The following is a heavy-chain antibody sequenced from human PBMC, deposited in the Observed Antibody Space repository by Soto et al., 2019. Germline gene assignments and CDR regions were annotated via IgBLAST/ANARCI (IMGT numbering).Heavy chain of an antibody. V-gene: IGHV4-30-4*01. Sequence: QVQLQESGPGLVKPSQTLSLTCTVSGGSISSGDYYWSWIRQPPGKGLEWIGYIYYSGSTYYNPSLKSRVTISVDTSKHQFSLQLSSVTAADTAVYYCARDLVVINRNYYYGMDVWGQGTTVTVSS. CDR1: GGSISSGDYY. CDR2: IYYSGST. D-gene: IGHD3-22*01. CDR3: ARDLVVINRNYYYGMDV. J-gene: IGHJ6*02.